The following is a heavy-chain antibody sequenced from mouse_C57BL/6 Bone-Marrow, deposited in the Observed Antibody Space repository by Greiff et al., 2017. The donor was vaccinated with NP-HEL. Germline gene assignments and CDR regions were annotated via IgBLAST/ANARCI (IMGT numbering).Heavy chain of an antibody. J-gene: IGHJ1*03. CDR2: IWRGGST. CDR3: AKRGRGYYGSSYPDWYFDV. V-gene: IGHV2-5*01. Sequence: QVQLQQSGPGLVQPSQSLSITCTVSGFSLTSYGVHWVRQSPGKGLEWLGVIWRGGSTDYNAAFMSRLSITKDNSKSQVFFKMNSLQADDTAIYYCAKRGRGYYGSSYPDWYFDVWGTGTTVTVSS. D-gene: IGHD1-1*01. CDR1: GFSLTSYG.